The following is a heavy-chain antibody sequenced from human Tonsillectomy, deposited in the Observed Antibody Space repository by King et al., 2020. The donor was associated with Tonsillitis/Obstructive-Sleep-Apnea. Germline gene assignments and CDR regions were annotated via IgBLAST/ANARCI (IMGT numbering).Heavy chain of an antibody. CDR2: ISYDGSNK. CDR1: GFTFSSYA. D-gene: IGHD3-10*01. Sequence: HVQLVESGGGVVQPGRSLRLSCAASGFTFSSYAMHWVRQAPGKGLEWVAVISYDGSNKYYADSVKGRFTISRDNSKNTLYLQMNSLRAEDTAVYYCAREGGSGRYYFDYWGQGTLVTVSS. CDR3: AREGGSGRYYFDY. J-gene: IGHJ4*02. V-gene: IGHV3-30*04.